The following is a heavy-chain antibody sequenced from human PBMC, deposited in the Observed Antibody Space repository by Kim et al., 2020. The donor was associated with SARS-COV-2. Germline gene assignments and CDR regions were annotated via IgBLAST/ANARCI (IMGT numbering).Heavy chain of an antibody. CDR3: ARDLAITMIVIGGAFDI. CDR1: GFTFSSYS. CDR2: ISSSSSYI. V-gene: IGHV3-21*01. Sequence: GGSLRLSCAASGFTFSSYSMNWVRQAPGKGLEWVSSISSSSSYIYYADSVKGRFTISRDNAKNSLYLQMNSLRAEDTAVYYCARDLAITMIVIGGAFDIWGQGTMVTVSS. J-gene: IGHJ3*02. D-gene: IGHD3-22*01.